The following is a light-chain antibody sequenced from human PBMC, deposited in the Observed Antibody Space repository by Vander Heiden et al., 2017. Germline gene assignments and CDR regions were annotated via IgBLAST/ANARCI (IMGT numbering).Light chain of an antibody. CDR1: QDISNY. Sequence: DIQMTQSPYSLSASVGDRATITCQASQDISNYLNWYQQKPGKAPKLLIYDASNLETGVPSRFSGSGSGTDFTFTISSLQPEDIATYYCQQYDNLPLTFGGGTKVEIK. CDR2: DAS. V-gene: IGKV1-33*01. J-gene: IGKJ4*01. CDR3: QQYDNLPLT.